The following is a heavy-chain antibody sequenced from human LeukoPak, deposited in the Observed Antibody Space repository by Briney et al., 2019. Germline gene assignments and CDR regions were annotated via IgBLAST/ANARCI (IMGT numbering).Heavy chain of an antibody. Sequence: GGSLRLSCAASGFIFSSYPMSWVRQAPGKGLEWVSAISGTAENTYYADSVKGRFSISRDNSRNTVHLQMNSLRPEDTAVYYCARSGYYGARSRADYWGQGTLVTVSS. CDR1: GFIFSSYP. J-gene: IGHJ4*02. D-gene: IGHD4-17*01. CDR3: ARSGYYGARSRADY. CDR2: ISGTAENT. V-gene: IGHV3-23*01.